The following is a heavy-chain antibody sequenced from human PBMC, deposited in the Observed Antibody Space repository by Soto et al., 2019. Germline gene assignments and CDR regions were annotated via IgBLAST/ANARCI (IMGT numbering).Heavy chain of an antibody. CDR3: TRDASRDSSARGWFDP. Sequence: GGSLRLSCAASGFTFRSFIMNWVRQAPGKGLEWVSTISSNSAYIYYTDALRGRFTISRDNAKNSLRLQMNSLRAEDTAVYYCTRDASRDSSARGWFDPWGPGTLVTVSS. V-gene: IGHV3-21*01. CDR1: GFTFRSFI. CDR2: ISSNSAYI. J-gene: IGHJ5*02. D-gene: IGHD6-13*01.